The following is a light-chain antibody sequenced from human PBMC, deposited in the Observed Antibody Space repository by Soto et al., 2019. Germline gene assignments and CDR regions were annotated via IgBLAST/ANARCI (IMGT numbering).Light chain of an antibody. J-gene: IGLJ1*01. Sequence: QSVLTQPPSVSAAPGQTVTISCSGSSSNIGNNYVSWYQQLPGTAPKLLIYENNKRPSGIPDRFSGSKSGTSATLGITGLQTGDEADYYCGTWDSSLSAVGSVFGTGTKVTVL. CDR2: ENN. CDR3: GTWDSSLSAVGSV. V-gene: IGLV1-51*02. CDR1: SSNIGNNY.